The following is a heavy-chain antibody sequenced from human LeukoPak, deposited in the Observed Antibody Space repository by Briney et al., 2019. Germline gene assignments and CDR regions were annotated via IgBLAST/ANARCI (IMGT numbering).Heavy chain of an antibody. V-gene: IGHV3-21*01. CDR3: ARGYYYGSGSYSRY. CDR2: ITSSGSYI. CDR1: GFTFSSYN. Sequence: GGSLRLSCAASGFTFSSYNMNWVRQAPGKGLEWVSSITSSGSYIYYADSVKGRFTISRDNAKNSLYLQMNSLRAEDTAVYYCARGYYYGSGSYSRYWGQGTLVTVSS. D-gene: IGHD3-10*01. J-gene: IGHJ4*02.